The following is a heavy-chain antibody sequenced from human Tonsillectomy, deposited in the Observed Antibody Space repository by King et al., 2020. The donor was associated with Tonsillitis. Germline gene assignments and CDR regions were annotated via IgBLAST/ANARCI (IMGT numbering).Heavy chain of an antibody. Sequence: HVQLVESGAEVKKPGASVKVSCKASGYTFTSYGISWVRQAPGQGLEWMGWISVYNGNANYAQKLQGRVTMTTDTSTSTANMELRSLRSDDTAVYYCARENYRSGIDYWGQGTLVTVSS. J-gene: IGHJ4*02. CDR1: GYTFTSYG. V-gene: IGHV1-18*04. D-gene: IGHD3-22*01. CDR3: ARENYRSGIDY. CDR2: ISVYNGNA.